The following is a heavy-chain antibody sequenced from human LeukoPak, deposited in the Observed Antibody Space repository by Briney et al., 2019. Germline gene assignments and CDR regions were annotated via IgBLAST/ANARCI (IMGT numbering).Heavy chain of an antibody. V-gene: IGHV3-30*02. CDR3: AKDVVGQQWLENY. J-gene: IGHJ4*02. CDR1: GFTFSRHG. D-gene: IGHD6-19*01. CDR2: INSDGSDK. Sequence: GGSLRLSCAASGFTFSRHGMHWVRQAPGKGLEWVAFINSDGSDKLYGDSVKDRFTISRDNSKNTLSLQMNSLRPEDTALYYCAKDVVGQQWLENYWGQGTLVTVSS.